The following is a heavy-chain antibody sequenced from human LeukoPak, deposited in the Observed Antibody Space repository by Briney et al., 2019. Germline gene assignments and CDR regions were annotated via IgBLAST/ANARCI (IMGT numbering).Heavy chain of an antibody. CDR2: IYYSGST. CDR1: GGSISSSSYY. Sequence: SETLSLTCTVSGGSISSSSYYWGWIRQPPGKGLEWIGSIYYSGSTYYNPSLKSRVTISVDTSKNQFSLKLSSVTAADTAVYYCARVGFWSGYYLDYWGQGTLVTVSS. D-gene: IGHD3-3*01. V-gene: IGHV4-39*07. CDR3: ARVGFWSGYYLDY. J-gene: IGHJ4*02.